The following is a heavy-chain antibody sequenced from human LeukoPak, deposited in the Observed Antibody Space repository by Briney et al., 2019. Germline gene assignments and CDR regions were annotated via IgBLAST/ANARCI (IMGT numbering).Heavy chain of an antibody. CDR1: GGTFSSYA. CDR3: AREANPNAFDI. CDR2: IIPILGIA. Sequence: GASVKVSCKASGGTFSSYAISWVRQAPGQGLEWMGRIIPILGIANYAQKFQGRVTITADKSTSTAYMELSSLRSEDTAVYYCAREANPNAFDIWGRGTIVTVSS. J-gene: IGHJ3*02. D-gene: IGHD1-26*01. V-gene: IGHV1-69*04.